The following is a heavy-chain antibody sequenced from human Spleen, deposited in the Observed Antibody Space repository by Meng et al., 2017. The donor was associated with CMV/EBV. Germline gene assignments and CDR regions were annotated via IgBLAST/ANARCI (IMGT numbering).Heavy chain of an antibody. D-gene: IGHD2-2*01. CDR3: ARIPIGYCSSTSCYLDYGMDV. CDR2: IKGNDDT. J-gene: IGHJ6*02. Sequence: SGPTLVKPTQTLTLTCSFSGFSLSTSAMGVGWIRQSPGKALEWLALIKGNDDTRYSPSLKSGLTITKDTSKNQVVLTMTNMDPVDTATYYCARIPIGYCSSTSCYLDYGMDVWGQGTTVTVSS. V-gene: IGHV2-5*01. CDR1: GFSLSTSAMG.